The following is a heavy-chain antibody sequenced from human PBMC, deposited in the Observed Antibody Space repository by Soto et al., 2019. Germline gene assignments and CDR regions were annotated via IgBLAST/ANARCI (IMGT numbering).Heavy chain of an antibody. V-gene: IGHV3-33*01. CDR2: IWYDGSNK. J-gene: IGHJ3*02. D-gene: IGHD3-3*01. Sequence: GGSLRLSCAASGFTFSYYGMHWVRQAPGKGLEWVAVIWYDGSNKYYADSVKGRFTISRDNSKNTLYLQMNSLRAEDTAVYYCASSHLLSGRSVHDAFDIWGQGTMVTVSS. CDR1: GFTFSYYG. CDR3: ASSHLLSGRSVHDAFDI.